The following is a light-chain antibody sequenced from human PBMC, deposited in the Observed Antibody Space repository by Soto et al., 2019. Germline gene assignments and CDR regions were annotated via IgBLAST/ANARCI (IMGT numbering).Light chain of an antibody. CDR3: QQYNSYLIT. V-gene: IGKV1-5*03. J-gene: IGKJ5*01. Sequence: DIQMTQSPSTLSGSVGDRVTITCRASQTISSWLAWYQQKPGKAPKLLIYKASSLESGVPSRFSGSGSGTEFTLTISSLQPDDFATYYCQQYNSYLITFGQGTRLEI. CDR2: KAS. CDR1: QTISSW.